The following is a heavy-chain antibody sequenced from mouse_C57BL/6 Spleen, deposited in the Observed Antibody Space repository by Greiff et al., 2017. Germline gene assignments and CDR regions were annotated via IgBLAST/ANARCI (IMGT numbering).Heavy chain of an antibody. J-gene: IGHJ2*01. D-gene: IGHD1-1*01. CDR3: ARGYYGSSYDY. Sequence: QVQLQQPGAELVRPGSSVKLSCKASGYTFTSYWMDWVKQRPGQGLEWIGNIYPSDSETHYNQKFKDKATLTVDKSSSTAYMQLSSLTSEDSAVDDGARGYYGSSYDYWGQGTTLTVSS. CDR2: IYPSDSET. CDR1: GYTFTSYW. V-gene: IGHV1-61*01.